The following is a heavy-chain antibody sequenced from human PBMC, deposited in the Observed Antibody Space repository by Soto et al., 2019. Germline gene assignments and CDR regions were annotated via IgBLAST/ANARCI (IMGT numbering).Heavy chain of an antibody. D-gene: IGHD2-15*01. J-gene: IGHJ6*02. Sequence: VQLVQSGAEVKKPGPSVKVSCKASGGTFSSYAISWVRQAPGQGLEWMGGIIPSFGTANYAQKFQGRVTITADESTSTAYMELSSLRSEDTAVYYCSGAQGKCKSGGSCYPDYDYYGIDVWGQGSTVTVSS. CDR1: GGTFSSYA. V-gene: IGHV1-69*01. CDR3: SGAQGKCKSGGSCYPDYDYYGIDV. CDR2: IIPSFGTA.